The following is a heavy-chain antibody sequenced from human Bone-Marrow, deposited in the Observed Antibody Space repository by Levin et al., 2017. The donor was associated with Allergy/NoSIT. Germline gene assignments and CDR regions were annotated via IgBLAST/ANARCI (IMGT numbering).Heavy chain of an antibody. D-gene: IGHD6-13*01. CDR3: ARDRRLAAAGTFAWFDP. J-gene: IGHJ5*02. Sequence: RTGGSLRLSCAASGFTFSSYWMSWVRQAPGKGLEWVANIKQDGSEKYYVDSVKGRFTISRDNAKNSLYLQMNSLRAEDTAVYYCARDRRLAAAGTFAWFDPWGQGTLVTVSS. V-gene: IGHV3-7*01. CDR1: GFTFSSYW. CDR2: IKQDGSEK.